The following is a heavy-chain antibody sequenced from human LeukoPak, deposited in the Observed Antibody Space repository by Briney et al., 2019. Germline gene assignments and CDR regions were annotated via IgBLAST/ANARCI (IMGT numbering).Heavy chain of an antibody. D-gene: IGHD6-6*01. CDR3: ARIKARREDNFDY. J-gene: IGHJ4*02. V-gene: IGHV1-2*02. CDR2: INPNSGGT. CDR1: GYTFTGYY. Sequence: ASVKVSCKASGYTFTGYYMHWVRQAPGQGLEWMGWINPNSGGTNYAQKFQGRVTMTRDTSISTAYMELSRLRSDDTAVYYCARIKARREDNFDYWGQGTLVTVSS.